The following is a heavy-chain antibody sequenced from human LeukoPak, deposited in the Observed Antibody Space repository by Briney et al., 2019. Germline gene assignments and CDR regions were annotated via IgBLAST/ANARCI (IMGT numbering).Heavy chain of an antibody. CDR2: IWYDGSNK. Sequence: GGSLRLSCAASGFTFSSYGMHWVRQAPGRGLEWVAVIWYDGSNKYYADSVKGRFTISRDNSKNTPYLQMNSLRAEDTAVYYCARDEVYDSSGYYYVDYFDYWGQGTLVTVSS. CDR1: GFTFSSYG. D-gene: IGHD3-22*01. V-gene: IGHV3-33*01. J-gene: IGHJ4*02. CDR3: ARDEVYDSSGYYYVDYFDY.